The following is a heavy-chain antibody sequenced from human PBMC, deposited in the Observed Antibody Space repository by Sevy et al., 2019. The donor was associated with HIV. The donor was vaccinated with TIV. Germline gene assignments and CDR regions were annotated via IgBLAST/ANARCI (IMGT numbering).Heavy chain of an antibody. D-gene: IGHD3-16*02. CDR1: GLTFSNYA. Sequence: GGSLRLSCAASGLTFSNYAIHWVRQAPGKGLEWVAVISYDGSNKDYEASMKGRFATSRDNSKNTLYLQMNSLRVEDTAVYYGARAAHMITFGGVIVIDGIDYWGQGTLVTVSS. CDR2: ISYDGSNK. V-gene: IGHV3-30*09. CDR3: ARAAHMITFGGVIVIDGIDY. J-gene: IGHJ4*02.